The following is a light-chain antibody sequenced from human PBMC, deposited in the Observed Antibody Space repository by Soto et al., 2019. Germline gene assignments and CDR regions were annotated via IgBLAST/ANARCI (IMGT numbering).Light chain of an antibody. CDR3: QQYASSRWT. J-gene: IGKJ1*01. CDR2: GAS. Sequence: EIVLTQSPGTLSLSPGERATLSCRASQSVSSSYLAWYQQKPGQAPRLLIYGASSRATGIPVRFSGSGSGTDFTLTISRLEREDFAVYYCQQYASSRWTFGQGTQVEI. CDR1: QSVSSSY. V-gene: IGKV3-20*01.